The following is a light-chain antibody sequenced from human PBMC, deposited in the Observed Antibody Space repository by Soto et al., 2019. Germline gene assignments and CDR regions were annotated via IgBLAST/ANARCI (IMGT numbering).Light chain of an antibody. CDR1: QSISNH. J-gene: IGKJ1*01. V-gene: IGKV1-39*01. CDR3: QQSYSSPPT. CDR2: AAS. Sequence: DIQAGHSRSSLSASVEDRVIITCRASQSISNHLNGYHQKPGKAPKLLIFAASSLQSGVPSRFSGSRSGPDFTLTISSLQPEDFATYYCQQSYSSPPTFGQGTKVDIK.